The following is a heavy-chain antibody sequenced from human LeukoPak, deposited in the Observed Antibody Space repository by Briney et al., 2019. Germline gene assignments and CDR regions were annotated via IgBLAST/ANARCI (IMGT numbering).Heavy chain of an antibody. CDR3: GSSGSYHSFPN. CDR2: IYYSGTT. Sequence: KASETLSLTCTVSGGSISSRNYYWGWIRQPPGKGLEWIGSIYYSGTTYYNPSLKSRVSINVDTSKNQFSLYLSSVTAADTAVYYCGSSGSYHSFPNWGQGTLVTVSS. D-gene: IGHD1-26*01. J-gene: IGHJ4*02. CDR1: GGSISSRNYY. V-gene: IGHV4-39*01.